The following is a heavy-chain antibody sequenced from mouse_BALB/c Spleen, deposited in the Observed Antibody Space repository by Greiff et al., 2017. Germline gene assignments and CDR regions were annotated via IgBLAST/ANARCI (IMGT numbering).Heavy chain of an antibody. Sequence: DVMLVESGGGLVKPGGSLKLSCAASGFTFSDYYMYWVRQTPEKRLEWVATISDGGSYTYYPDSVKGRFTISRDNAKNNLYLQMSSLKSEDTAMYYCARDGHYGSSYDYAMDYWGQGTSVTVSS. CDR2: ISDGGSYT. CDR1: GFTFSDYY. D-gene: IGHD1-1*01. V-gene: IGHV5-4*02. CDR3: ARDGHYGSSYDYAMDY. J-gene: IGHJ4*01.